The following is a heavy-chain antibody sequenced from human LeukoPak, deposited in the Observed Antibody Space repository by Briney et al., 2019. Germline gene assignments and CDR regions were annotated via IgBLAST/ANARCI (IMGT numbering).Heavy chain of an antibody. D-gene: IGHD6-13*01. CDR2: ISGFNGKT. CDR1: GYTLSDYG. V-gene: IGHV1-18*01. Sequence: GASVKVSCKSSGYTLSDYGFPWVRQAPGQGLEGMGWISGFNGKTNYAVRVQDSLPLTTDTYTNTTTLDLRGLRPDDTAMYYCARVGSSGEFDLWGQGTLLTVSS. CDR3: ARVGSSGEFDL. J-gene: IGHJ5*02.